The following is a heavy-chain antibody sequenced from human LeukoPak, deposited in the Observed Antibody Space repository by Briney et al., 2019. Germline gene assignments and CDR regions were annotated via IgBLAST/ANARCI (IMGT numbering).Heavy chain of an antibody. D-gene: IGHD3-3*01. V-gene: IGHV3-30-3*01. CDR2: ISYDGSNK. CDR3: AREGFWSGYYGYYFDY. CDR1: GFTFSSYA. J-gene: IGHJ4*02. Sequence: PGRSLRLSCAASGFTFSSYAMHWVRQAPGKGLEWVAVISYDGSNKYYADSVKGRFTISRDNSKNTLYLQMNSLRAEDTAVYYCAREGFWSGYYGYYFDYWGQGTPVTVSS.